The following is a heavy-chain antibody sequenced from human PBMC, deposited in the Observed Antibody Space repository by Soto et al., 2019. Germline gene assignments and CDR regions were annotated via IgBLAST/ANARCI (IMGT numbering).Heavy chain of an antibody. CDR3: ARLKNRIAVAGTVIYYYYGMDV. D-gene: IGHD6-19*01. J-gene: IGHJ6*02. V-gene: IGHV5-10-1*01. Sequence: VRQMPGKGLEWMGRIDPSDSYTNYSPSFQGHVTISADKSISTAYLQWSSLKASDTAMYYCARLKNRIAVAGTVIYYYYGMDVWGQGTTVTVSS. CDR2: IDPSDSYT.